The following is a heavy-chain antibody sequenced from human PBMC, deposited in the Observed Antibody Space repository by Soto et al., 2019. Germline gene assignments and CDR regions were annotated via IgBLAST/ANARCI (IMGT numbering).Heavy chain of an antibody. CDR2: ISGSGGST. D-gene: IGHD2-21*02. J-gene: IGHJ1*01. V-gene: IGHV3-23*01. Sequence: GGSLRLSCAASGFTFSSYAMSWVRQAPGKGLEWVSAISGSGGSTYYADSVKGRFTISRDNSKNTLYLQMNSLRAEDTAVYYCAKAYCGGDCPEYFQHWGQGTLVTVSS. CDR3: AKAYCGGDCPEYFQH. CDR1: GFTFSSYA.